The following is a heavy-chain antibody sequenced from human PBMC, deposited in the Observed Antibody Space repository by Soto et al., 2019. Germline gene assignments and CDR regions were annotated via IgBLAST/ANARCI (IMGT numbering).Heavy chain of an antibody. Sequence: EVQLLESGGGLVQPGGSLKLSCAASGFTFSNSVMSWVRQVPGKGPEWVSTIGTSGGSTNYADSVKGRFTISRDNSKNTLYLQMNSLRAEDTAVYYCAKSERFDPWGQGTLVTVSS. CDR2: IGTSGGST. J-gene: IGHJ5*02. CDR3: AKSERFDP. CDR1: GFTFSNSV. V-gene: IGHV3-23*01.